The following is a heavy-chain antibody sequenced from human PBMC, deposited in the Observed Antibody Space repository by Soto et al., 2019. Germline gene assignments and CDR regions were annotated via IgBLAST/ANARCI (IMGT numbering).Heavy chain of an antibody. J-gene: IGHJ6*04. D-gene: IGHD2-2*01. CDR3: ARSRRTPVYYGMEV. CDR1: GFTCIIYG. Sequence: PGGSXRLSCAASGFTCIIYGVHLFRHAPGKGLEWVAVIWYDGSNKYYADSVKGRFTISRYNSKNTLYLQMNSLRDEDTAVYYCARSRRTPVYYGMEVWGKGTKVNV. V-gene: IGHV3-33*01. CDR2: IWYDGSNK.